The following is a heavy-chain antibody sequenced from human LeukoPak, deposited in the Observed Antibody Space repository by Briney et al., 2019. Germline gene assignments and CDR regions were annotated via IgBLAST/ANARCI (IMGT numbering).Heavy chain of an antibody. V-gene: IGHV4-38-2*02. CDR3: ARSPIVSGYYTRWYFDL. Sequence: SETLSLTCTVSGYSISSGYYWGWIRQPPGKGLEWIGSIYHSGNTYYNPSLRSRVTISVDTSKNQFSLKLSSVTAADTAVYYCARSPIVSGYYTRWYFDLWGRGTLVTASS. CDR2: IYHSGNT. D-gene: IGHD3-3*01. J-gene: IGHJ2*01. CDR1: GYSISSGYY.